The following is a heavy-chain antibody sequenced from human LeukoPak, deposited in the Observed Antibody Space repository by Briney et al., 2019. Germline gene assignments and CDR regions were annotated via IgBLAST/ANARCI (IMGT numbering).Heavy chain of an antibody. CDR2: IRYDGSNK. D-gene: IGHD3-3*01. CDR3: AKDGDFWSGYFDY. CDR1: GFTFSRYG. J-gene: IGHJ4*02. Sequence: AGGSLRLSCAASGFTFSRYGMHWVRQAPGKGLKWVAFIRYDGSNKYYADSVKGRFTISRDNSKNTLYLQMNSLRAEDTAVYYCAKDGDFWSGYFDYWGQGTLVTVSS. V-gene: IGHV3-30*02.